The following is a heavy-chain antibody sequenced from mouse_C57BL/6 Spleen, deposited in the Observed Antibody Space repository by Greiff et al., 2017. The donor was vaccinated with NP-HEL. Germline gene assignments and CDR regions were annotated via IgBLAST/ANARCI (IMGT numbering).Heavy chain of an antibody. CDR3: ARWVYGNYEDYYAMDY. V-gene: IGHV1-22*01. D-gene: IGHD2-1*01. CDR2: INPNNGGT. J-gene: IGHJ4*01. Sequence: VQLQQSGPELVKPGASVQMSCKASGYTFTDYNMHWVKQSHGKSLEWIGYINPNNGGTSYNQKFKGKATLTVNKSSSTAYMELRSLTSEDSAVYYCARWVYGNYEDYYAMDYWGQGTSVTVSS. CDR1: GYTFTDYN.